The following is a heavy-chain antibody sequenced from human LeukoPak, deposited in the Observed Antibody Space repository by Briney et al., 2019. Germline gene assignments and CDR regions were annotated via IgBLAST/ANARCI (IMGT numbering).Heavy chain of an antibody. Sequence: PGGSLRLSCAASGFTFSGSAMHWARQASGKGLEWVGRIRSKANSYATAYAASVKGRFTISRDDSKNTAYLQMNSLKTEDTAVYYCTRLDFDDSYCGGDCYSGYWGQGTLVTVSS. CDR1: GFTFSGSA. D-gene: IGHD2-21*02. CDR2: IRSKANSYAT. CDR3: TRLDFDDSYCGGDCYSGY. J-gene: IGHJ4*02. V-gene: IGHV3-73*01.